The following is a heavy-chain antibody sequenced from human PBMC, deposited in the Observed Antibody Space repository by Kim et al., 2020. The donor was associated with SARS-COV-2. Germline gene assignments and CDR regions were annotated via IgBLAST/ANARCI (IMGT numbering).Heavy chain of an antibody. D-gene: IGHD3-22*01. CDR2: ISYDGSNK. J-gene: IGHJ4*01. CDR3: ASTYYSDSSGYYYPDY. Sequence: GGSLRLSCAASGFTFSSYGMHWVRQAPGKGLEWVAVISYDGSNKYYADSVKGRFTISRDNSKNTLYLQMNSLRAEDTAVYYCASTYYSDSSGYYYPDYWG. V-gene: IGHV3-33*05. CDR1: GFTFSSYG.